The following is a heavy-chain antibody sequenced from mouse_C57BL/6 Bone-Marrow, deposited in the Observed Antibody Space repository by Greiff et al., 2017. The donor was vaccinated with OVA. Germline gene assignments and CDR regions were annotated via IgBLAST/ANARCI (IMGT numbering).Heavy chain of an antibody. CDR1: GYTFTSYW. V-gene: IGHV1-7*01. J-gene: IGHJ2*01. CDR3: ARGSSYEKYYLDY. D-gene: IGHD1-1*01. CDR2: INPSSGYT. Sequence: VQLQQSGAELAKPGASVKLSCKASGYTFTSYWMHWVKQRPGQGLEWIGYINPSSGYTKYNQKFKDKATLTADKSSITAYMQLSSLTYEDSAVYYCARGSSYEKYYLDYWGQGTTLTVSS.